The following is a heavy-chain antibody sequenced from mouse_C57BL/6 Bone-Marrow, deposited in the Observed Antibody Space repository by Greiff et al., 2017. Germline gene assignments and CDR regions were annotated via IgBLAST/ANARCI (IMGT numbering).Heavy chain of an antibody. V-gene: IGHV5-17*01. CDR1: GFTFSDYG. CDR3: ASSYYGMDY. Sequence: DVKLQESGGGLVKPGGSLKLSCAASGFTFSDYGMHWVRQAPEKGLEWVAYISSGSSTIYYADTVKGRFTISRDNAKNTLFLQMTSLRSEDTAMYYCASSYYGMDYWGQGTSVTVSS. CDR2: ISSGSSTI. J-gene: IGHJ4*01.